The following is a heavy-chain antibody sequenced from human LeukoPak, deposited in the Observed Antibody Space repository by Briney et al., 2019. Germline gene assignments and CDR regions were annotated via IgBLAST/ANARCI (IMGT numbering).Heavy chain of an antibody. Sequence: ASVKVSCKASGYTFTGYYVHWVRQAPGQGLEWMGWINPNSGGTNYAQKFQGSITMTRDTSISTAYMELSRLRSDDTAVYYCAREIGNSSGHDAFDIWGQGTMVTVSS. D-gene: IGHD3-22*01. CDR3: AREIGNSSGHDAFDI. J-gene: IGHJ3*02. V-gene: IGHV1-2*02. CDR1: GYTFTGYY. CDR2: INPNSGGT.